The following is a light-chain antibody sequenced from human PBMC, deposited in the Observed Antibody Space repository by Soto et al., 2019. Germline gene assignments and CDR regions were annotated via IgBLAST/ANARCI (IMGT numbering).Light chain of an antibody. V-gene: IGLV7-43*01. CDR1: TGAVTSGNY. CDR3: LLYYGSAQLV. CDR2: TTN. J-gene: IGLJ3*02. Sequence: QTVVTQEPSLTVSPGGTVTLTCASSTGAVTSGNYPSWFQQRPGQAPRTLIYTTNDKHSWTPARFSGSLLGDKAALTLSGVQPEDEAEYYCLLYYGSAQLVFGGGTKLTVL.